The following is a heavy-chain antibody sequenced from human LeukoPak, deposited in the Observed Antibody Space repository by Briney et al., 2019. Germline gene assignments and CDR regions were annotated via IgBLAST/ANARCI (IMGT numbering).Heavy chain of an antibody. D-gene: IGHD6-13*01. V-gene: IGHV3-7*02. CDR3: AVSYSGSLDY. CDR2: IKQDGSEK. Sequence: GGSLRVSCAASRFTFSNYWMNWVRQAPGKGLEWVANIKQDGSEKYYVDSVKGRFTISRDNAKSSLYLQLNSLRAEDTAVYYCAVSYSGSLDYWGQGTLVTVSS. CDR1: RFTFSNYW. J-gene: IGHJ4*02.